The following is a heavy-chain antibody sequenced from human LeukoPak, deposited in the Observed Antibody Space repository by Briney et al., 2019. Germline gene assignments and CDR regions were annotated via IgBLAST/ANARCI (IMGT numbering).Heavy chain of an antibody. CDR3: ARSYDSSGYYWFGFYI. D-gene: IGHD3-22*01. J-gene: IGHJ3*02. V-gene: IGHV3-21*01. CDR2: IISSSTYI. Sequence: GGSLRLSCAASGFTFSLYSMNWARQAPGKGRECVPSIISSSTYISYADSVKGRFTVSRDNAKDSLYLQMNSLRAEDTAVYYCARSYDSSGYYWFGFYIWGQGTMVTVSA. CDR1: GFTFSLYS.